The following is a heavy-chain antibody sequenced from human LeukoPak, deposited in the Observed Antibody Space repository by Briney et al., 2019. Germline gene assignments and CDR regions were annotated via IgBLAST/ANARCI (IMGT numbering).Heavy chain of an antibody. CDR1: GFTFSSYW. CDR3: ARDQGRTTVTNWLDP. V-gene: IGHV3-7*05. D-gene: IGHD4-17*01. J-gene: IGHJ5*02. CDR2: IKQDGSEK. Sequence: GGSLRLSCAASGFTFSSYWMSWVRQAPGKGLEWVANIKQDGSEKYYVDSVKGRFTISRDNAKNSLYLQMNSLRAEDTAVYYCARDQGRTTVTNWLDPWGQGTLVTVSS.